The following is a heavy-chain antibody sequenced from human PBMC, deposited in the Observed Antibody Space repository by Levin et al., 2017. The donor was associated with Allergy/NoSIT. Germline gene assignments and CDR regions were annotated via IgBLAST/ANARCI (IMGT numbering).Heavy chain of an antibody. Sequence: KISCKASGGTFSSYTISWVRQAPGQGLEWMGRIIPILGIANYAQKFQGRVTITADKSTSTAYMELSSLRSEDTAVYYCATKSAYCSGGSCYLKGMDVWGQGTTVTVSS. D-gene: IGHD2-15*01. CDR3: ATKSAYCSGGSCYLKGMDV. CDR1: GGTFSSYT. V-gene: IGHV1-69*02. CDR2: IIPILGIA. J-gene: IGHJ6*02.